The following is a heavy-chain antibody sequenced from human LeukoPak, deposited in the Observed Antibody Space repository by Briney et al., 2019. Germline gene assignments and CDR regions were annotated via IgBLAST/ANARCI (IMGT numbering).Heavy chain of an antibody. J-gene: IGHJ4*02. Sequence: GGSLRLSCAASGFTFSSSAMSCVRQAPGKGLEWVSAISGSGGSTYSAGSVKGRFTISRDNSKNTLNLQMSSVRAADTAVYYCAKGDYYGSGSYFFDYWGQGTLVTVSS. D-gene: IGHD3-10*01. V-gene: IGHV3-23*01. CDR1: GFTFSSSA. CDR3: AKGDYYGSGSYFFDY. CDR2: ISGSGGST.